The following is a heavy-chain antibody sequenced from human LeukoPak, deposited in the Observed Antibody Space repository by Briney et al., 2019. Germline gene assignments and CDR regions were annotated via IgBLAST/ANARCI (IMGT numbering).Heavy chain of an antibody. CDR2: VNHSGST. V-gene: IGHV4-34*01. Sequence: SETLSLTCTVSGGSINIYYWSWIRQPPGKGLEWIGEVNHSGSTNYNPSLKSRVTISVDTSKNQFSLKLSSVTAADTAVYYCARRAGGGSGSYYWTCYYYMDVWGKGTTVTISS. CDR1: GGSINIYY. J-gene: IGHJ6*03. CDR3: ARRAGGGSGSYYWTCYYYMDV. D-gene: IGHD3-10*01.